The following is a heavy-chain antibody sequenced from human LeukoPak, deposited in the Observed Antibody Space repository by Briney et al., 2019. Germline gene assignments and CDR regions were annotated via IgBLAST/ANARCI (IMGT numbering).Heavy chain of an antibody. CDR3: ARDSVAAIGTGYYYYGIDV. CDR2: IFYSGST. CDR1: GGSIGSSDYY. V-gene: IGHV4-30-4*01. Sequence: PSETLSLTCTASGGSIGSSDYYWSWIRQPPGKGLEWIGYIFYSGSTHYNPSLRSRVTISVDTSKNQFSLKLSSVTAADTAVYYCARDSVAAIGTGYYYYGIDVWGQGTTVTVSS. D-gene: IGHD6-6*01. J-gene: IGHJ6*02.